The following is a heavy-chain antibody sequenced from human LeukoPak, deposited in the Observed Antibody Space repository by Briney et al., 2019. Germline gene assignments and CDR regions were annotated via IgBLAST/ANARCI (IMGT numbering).Heavy chain of an antibody. CDR2: IYTSGST. CDR3: AREASGIGLSVFDY. D-gene: IGHD1-26*01. CDR1: GGSISSYY. Sequence: SETLSLTCTVSGGSISSYYWSWIRQPAGKGLEWIGRIYTSGSTNYNPSLKSRVTMSVDTSKNQFSLKLSSVTAADTAVYYCAREASGIGLSVFDYWGQGTLVTVSS. J-gene: IGHJ4*02. V-gene: IGHV4-4*07.